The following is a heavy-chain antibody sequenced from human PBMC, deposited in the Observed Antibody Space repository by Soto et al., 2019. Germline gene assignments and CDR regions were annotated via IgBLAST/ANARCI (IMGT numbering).Heavy chain of an antibody. CDR1: GGSINTNTYY. D-gene: IGHD3-3*02. J-gene: IGHJ1*01. Sequence: SETLAITCAVSGGSINTNTYYWGWIRQPPVKVLEWIGSMSRSGSTHYNPSLKSRLTISLDMSKNHFSLELRSVTAADTAVSYRVRHFNARGEGHFPQWRQGSPVT. CDR3: VRHFNARGEGHFPQ. CDR2: MSRSGST. V-gene: IGHV4-39*02.